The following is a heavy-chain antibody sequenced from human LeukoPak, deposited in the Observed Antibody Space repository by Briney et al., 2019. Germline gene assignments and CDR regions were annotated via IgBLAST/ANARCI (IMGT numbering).Heavy chain of an antibody. CDR2: ISYDGSNK. CDR1: GFTFSSYA. J-gene: IGHJ4*02. D-gene: IGHD3-10*01. Sequence: GRSLRLSCAASGFTFSSYAMHWVRQAPGKGLEWVAVISYDGSNKYYADSVKGRFTISRDNSKNTLYLQMNSLRAEDTAVYYCASSPGGYKTLHLNFDYWGQGTLVTVSS. CDR3: ASSPGGYKTLHLNFDY. V-gene: IGHV3-30-3*01.